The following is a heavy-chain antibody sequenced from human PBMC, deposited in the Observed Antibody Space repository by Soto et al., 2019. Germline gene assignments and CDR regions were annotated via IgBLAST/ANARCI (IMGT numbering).Heavy chain of an antibody. J-gene: IGHJ4*02. V-gene: IGHV3-15*01. CDR3: ATEDGYNHA. D-gene: IGHD5-12*01. CDR1: GFTFSDAW. Sequence: EVHLVESGGGLVKPGGSLRLSCAASGFTFSDAWMAWVRQAPGKGLEWVGRVKRKIHGGTTDFAAPVKGRFIISRDDSKNTLYLQMNGLKTEDTAVYYCATEDGYNHAWGQGTLVTVSS. CDR2: VKRKIHGGTT.